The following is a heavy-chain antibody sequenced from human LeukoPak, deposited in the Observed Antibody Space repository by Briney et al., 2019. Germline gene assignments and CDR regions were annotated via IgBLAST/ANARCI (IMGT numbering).Heavy chain of an antibody. CDR1: GYSFTGYW. J-gene: IGHJ6*02. Sequence: GESLKISSTGFGYSFTGYWINWVRQMPGKGLEWMGTIDPSDSYPNYSPSFQGHVTISADKSINTAYLQWSNLKASDTAMYYCARLGASPFGGLISTYYGMDVWGQGTTVTVSS. V-gene: IGHV5-10-1*01. CDR3: ARLGASPFGGLISTYYGMDV. CDR2: IDPSDSYP. D-gene: IGHD3-16*02.